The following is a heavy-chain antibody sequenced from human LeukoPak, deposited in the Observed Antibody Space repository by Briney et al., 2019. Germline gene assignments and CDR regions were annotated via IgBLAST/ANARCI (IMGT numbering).Heavy chain of an antibody. J-gene: IGHJ3*02. CDR1: GFTFSDYY. CDR3: ARVGRMRIAVAGARAFDI. V-gene: IGHV3-11*06. D-gene: IGHD6-19*01. Sequence: PGGSLRLSCAASGFTFSDYYMSWIRQAPGKGLEWVSYISSSSSYTNYADSVKGRFTISRDNTKNSLYLQMNSLRAEDTAVYDCARVGRMRIAVAGARAFDIWGQGTMVTVSS. CDR2: ISSSSSYT.